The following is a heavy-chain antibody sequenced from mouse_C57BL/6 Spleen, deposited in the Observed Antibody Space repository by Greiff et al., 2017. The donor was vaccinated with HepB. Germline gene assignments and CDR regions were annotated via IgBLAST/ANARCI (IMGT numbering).Heavy chain of an antibody. CDR3: TRGRYGSSLYYFDY. CDR2: IYPGNSDT. V-gene: IGHV1-5*01. Sequence: VQLQQSGTVLARPGASVKMSCKTSGYTFTSYWMHWVKQRPGQGLEWIGAIYPGNSDTSYNQKFKGKAKLTAVTSASTAYMELSSLTNEDSAVYYCTRGRYGSSLYYFDYWGQGTTLTVSS. J-gene: IGHJ2*01. CDR1: GYTFTSYW. D-gene: IGHD1-1*01.